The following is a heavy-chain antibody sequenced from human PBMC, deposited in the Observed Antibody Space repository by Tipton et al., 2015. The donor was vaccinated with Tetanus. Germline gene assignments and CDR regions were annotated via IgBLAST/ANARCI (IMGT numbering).Heavy chain of an antibody. V-gene: IGHV4-39*02. Sequence: LSLTCTVSGGSISSSSYYWGWIRQPPGKGLEWIGSVYSSGSAYYTPSLESRVAISIDTSKNQFSLNVYSVTAADTAVYFCARDCSGGNCYTRGRILDYWGQGTLVTVSS. CDR3: ARDCSGGNCYTRGRILDY. CDR1: GGSISSSSYY. J-gene: IGHJ4*02. D-gene: IGHD2-15*01. CDR2: VYSSGSA.